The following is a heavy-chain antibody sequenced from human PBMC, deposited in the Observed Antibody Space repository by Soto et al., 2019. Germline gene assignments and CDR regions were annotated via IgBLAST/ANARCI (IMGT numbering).Heavy chain of an antibody. D-gene: IGHD6-19*01. CDR2: INAGNGNT. CDR1: GYTFTSYA. Sequence: GASVKVSCKDSGYTFTSYAMHWVRQAPGQRLEWMGWINAGNGNTKYSQKFQGRVTITRDTSASTAYMELSSLRSEDTAVYYCARSQSSGWYILGYWGQGTLVTVSS. J-gene: IGHJ4*02. V-gene: IGHV1-3*01. CDR3: ARSQSSGWYILGY.